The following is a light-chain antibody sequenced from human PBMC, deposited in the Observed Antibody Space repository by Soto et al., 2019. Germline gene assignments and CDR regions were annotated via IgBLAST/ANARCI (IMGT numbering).Light chain of an antibody. CDR2: AAS. CDR1: HPININ. Sequence: DIQMTQSPSSLSASVGDRVTITCRASHPININLVWFQQKPGKAPNLLISAASTLQSGVPSRFSGSGSETEFTLTITSLQPEDSATYYCQQRNSYPRTFGQGTKVEIK. V-gene: IGKV1-9*01. CDR3: QQRNSYPRT. J-gene: IGKJ2*01.